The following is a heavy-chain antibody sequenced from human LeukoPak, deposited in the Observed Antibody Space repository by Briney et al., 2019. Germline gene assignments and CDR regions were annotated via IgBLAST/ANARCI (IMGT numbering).Heavy chain of an antibody. Sequence: PGGSLRLSCAASGFTFSSYAMSWVRQAPGKGLEWVANIKQDGSEKYYVDSVKGRFTISRDNAKNSLYLQMNSLRAEDTAVYYCARESAFDIWGQGTMVTVSS. V-gene: IGHV3-7*01. CDR2: IKQDGSEK. J-gene: IGHJ3*02. CDR1: GFTFSSYA. CDR3: ARESAFDI.